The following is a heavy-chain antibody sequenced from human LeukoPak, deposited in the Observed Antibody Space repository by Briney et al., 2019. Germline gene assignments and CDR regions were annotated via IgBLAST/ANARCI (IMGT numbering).Heavy chain of an antibody. D-gene: IGHD3-3*01. CDR3: ASVPPTYDFWSGYYMYYYMDV. J-gene: IGHJ6*03. V-gene: IGHV3-7*01. CDR2: RKQAGSEK. CDR1: GFTFSSYW. Sequence: PGRSLRLSCAASGFTFSSYWMSWVRQAPGKGREWVANRKQAGSEKYYVDSVKGRFTISRDNAKNSLYLQMNSLRAEGTAVYYCASVPPTYDFWSGYYMYYYMDVWGKGTTVTGSS.